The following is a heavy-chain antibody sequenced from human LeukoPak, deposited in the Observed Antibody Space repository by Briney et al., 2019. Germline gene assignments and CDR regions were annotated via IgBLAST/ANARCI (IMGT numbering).Heavy chain of an antibody. V-gene: IGHV3-21*01. CDR2: ISGSSNYI. CDR3: ARQDYDFWSGYYDY. D-gene: IGHD3-3*01. Sequence: GGSLRLSCAASGISFSSYSMTWVRQAPGMGLEWVSSISGSSNYIDYADSVKGRFTISRDNAKNSLYLQMNSLRADDTAVYYCARQDYDFWSGYYDYWGQGTLVTVSS. J-gene: IGHJ4*02. CDR1: GISFSSYS.